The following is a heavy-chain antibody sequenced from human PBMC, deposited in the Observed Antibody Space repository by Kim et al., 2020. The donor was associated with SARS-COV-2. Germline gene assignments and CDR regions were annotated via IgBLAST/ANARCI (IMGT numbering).Heavy chain of an antibody. CDR3: ARDLAVADTNILDY. J-gene: IGHJ4*02. V-gene: IGHV3-30*04. Sequence: GGSLRLSCAASGFTFSSYAMHWVRQAPGKGLEWVAVISYDGSNKYYADSVKGRFTISRDNSKNTLYLQMNSLRAEDTAVYYCARDLAVADTNILDYWGQG. CDR1: GFTFSSYA. D-gene: IGHD6-19*01. CDR2: ISYDGSNK.